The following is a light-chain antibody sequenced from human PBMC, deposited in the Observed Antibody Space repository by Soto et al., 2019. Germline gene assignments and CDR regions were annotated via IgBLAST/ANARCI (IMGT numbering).Light chain of an antibody. CDR3: SSYAGNTDVV. J-gene: IGLJ2*01. CDR2: GVN. CDR1: SSDFGAYNH. V-gene: IGLV2-8*01. Sequence: QSALTQPPSASGSPGQSVTISCTGTSSDFGAYNHVSWYQQHPGKAPKLMIYGVNKRPSGVPDRFSGSKSGNTASLTVSGLQAEDEADYYCSSYAGNTDVVFGGGTKVTVL.